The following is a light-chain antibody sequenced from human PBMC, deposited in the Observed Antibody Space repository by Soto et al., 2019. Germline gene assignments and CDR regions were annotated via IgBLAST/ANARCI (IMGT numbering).Light chain of an antibody. CDR2: KAS. CDR3: QQYNSYSWT. J-gene: IGKJ1*01. Sequence: DIQMTQSPSTLSASVGDRVTITCRASQSIRNWLAWYQQRPGKAPKLLIYKASNLQSGVPSRFSGSGSGTEFTLTISSLQPDDFATYHCQQYNSYSWTFGQGTKVEIK. CDR1: QSIRNW. V-gene: IGKV1-5*03.